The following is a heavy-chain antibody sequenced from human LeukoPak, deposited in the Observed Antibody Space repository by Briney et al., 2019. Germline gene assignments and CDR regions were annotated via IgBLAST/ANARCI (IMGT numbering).Heavy chain of an antibody. V-gene: IGHV4-59*08. J-gene: IGHJ4*02. CDR1: GGSISGYY. CDR3: ARRRGDFWSDYYAFDY. Sequence: SETLSLTCTVSGGSISGYYWSWIRQPPGKGLEWLGYIYYSGSTNYNPSLTSRVTISLDTSKNQFSLKLSSVTAADTAVYYCARRRGDFWSDYYAFDYWGQGTLVTISS. CDR2: IYYSGST. D-gene: IGHD3-3*01.